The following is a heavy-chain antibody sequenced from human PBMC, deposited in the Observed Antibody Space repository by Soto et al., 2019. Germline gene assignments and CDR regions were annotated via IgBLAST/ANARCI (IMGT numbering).Heavy chain of an antibody. CDR2: INYDGSNK. CDR3: ARCKQKVMHCAVDV. CDR1: GFIFSSYG. V-gene: IGHV3-33*01. Sequence: QVHLVESGGGAVQPGRSLRVSCEAPGFIFSSYGMHWVRQAPGKGLEWVAFINYDGSNKFYGDSVKGRFTISRDNSKNTLYLQMSSLRGEDTAVYYCARCKQKVMHCAVDVWGQGATVTVTS. D-gene: IGHD2-21*01. J-gene: IGHJ6*02.